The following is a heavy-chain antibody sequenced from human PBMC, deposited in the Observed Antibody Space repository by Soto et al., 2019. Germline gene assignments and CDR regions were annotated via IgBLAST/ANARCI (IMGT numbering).Heavy chain of an antibody. CDR2: IGTAGDT. D-gene: IGHD3-10*01. Sequence: GVSMTVSCAAAGFTCSNYYMHLVSKATGKGLEWVSAIGTAGDTYYAGSVKGRFTISRENAKNSLYLQMNSLRAGDTAVYYCARGVTMVRGVIIDWFDPWGQGTLVTVSS. CDR3: ARGVTMVRGVIIDWFDP. CDR1: GFTCSNYY. J-gene: IGHJ5*02. V-gene: IGHV3-13*04.